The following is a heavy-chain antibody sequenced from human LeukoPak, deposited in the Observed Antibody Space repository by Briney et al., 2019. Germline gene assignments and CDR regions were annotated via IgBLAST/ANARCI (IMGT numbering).Heavy chain of an antibody. Sequence: GGSLRLSCAASGFTFSSYAMHWVRQAPGKGLEWVAVISYDGSNKYYADSVKGRFAISRDNSKNTLYLQMSSLRAEDTAVYYCARAELGMSLDYWGQGTLVTVSS. D-gene: IGHD7-27*01. CDR3: ARAELGMSLDY. V-gene: IGHV3-30*09. J-gene: IGHJ4*02. CDR2: ISYDGSNK. CDR1: GFTFSSYA.